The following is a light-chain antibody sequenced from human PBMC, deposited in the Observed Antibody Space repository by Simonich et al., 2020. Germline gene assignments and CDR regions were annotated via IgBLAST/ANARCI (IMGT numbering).Light chain of an antibody. CDR1: ALTKQY. Sequence: SYELTQPPSVSVSPGQTARITCSGDALTKQYAYWYQQKPGPAPVLVIYKDSERPSGIPERFSGSSSVTTVTLTISGVQAEDEADYYCQSADSSGTNWVFGGGTKLTVL. CDR2: KDS. V-gene: IGLV3-25*03. CDR3: QSADSSGTNWV. J-gene: IGLJ3*02.